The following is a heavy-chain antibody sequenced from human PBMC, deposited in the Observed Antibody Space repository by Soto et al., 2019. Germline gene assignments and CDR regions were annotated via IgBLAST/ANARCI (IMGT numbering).Heavy chain of an antibody. J-gene: IGHJ1*01. CDR3: ARWGTTGGLDV. CDR1: GFTFRSYV. Sequence: QVQLVESGGGVVQPGTSLRLSCVGSGFTFRSYVIHWVRKAPGKGLEWVALTSFDGSNKDYGDSVKGRFTISRDNSRNTVDLQMDSLRRDDTALYYCARWGTTGGLDVWGQGTLVSVSS. CDR2: TSFDGSNK. V-gene: IGHV3-33*05. D-gene: IGHD3-16*01.